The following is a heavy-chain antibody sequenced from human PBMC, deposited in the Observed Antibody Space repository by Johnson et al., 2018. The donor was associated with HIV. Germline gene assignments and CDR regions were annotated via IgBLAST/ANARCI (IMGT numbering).Heavy chain of an antibody. CDR3: ARVAYYDSSGYHDAVDI. CDR1: GFTFSSYG. J-gene: IGHJ3*02. V-gene: IGHV3-30*02. D-gene: IGHD3-22*01. CDR2: IRYDGSNK. Sequence: QVQLVESGGGVVQPGGSLRLSCAASGFTFSSYGMHWVRQAPGKGLEWVAFIRYDGSNKYYADSVKGRFTISRDNSKNTLYLQMNSLRAEDTAVYYCARVAYYDSSGYHDAVDIWGQGTMVTVSS.